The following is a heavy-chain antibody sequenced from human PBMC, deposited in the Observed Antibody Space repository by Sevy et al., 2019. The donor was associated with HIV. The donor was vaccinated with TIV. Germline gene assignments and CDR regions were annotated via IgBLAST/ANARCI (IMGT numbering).Heavy chain of an antibody. J-gene: IGHJ3*01. CDR1: GFIFNSYA. V-gene: IGHV3-33*01. CDR3: GRDHNDSSEYYLICAYDV. D-gene: IGHD3-22*01. CDR2: VFMDGTKE. Sequence: GGSLRLSCAASGFIFNSYAMHWVRQAPGKGLEWVAVVFMDGTKEFYAESVKGRFTISRDNSKKKVFLQMNRLRDENTEVYYGGRDHNDSSEYYLICAYDVWGQGTTVTVSS.